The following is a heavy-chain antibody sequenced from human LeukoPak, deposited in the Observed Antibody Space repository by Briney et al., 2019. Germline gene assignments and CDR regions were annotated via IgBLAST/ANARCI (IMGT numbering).Heavy chain of an antibody. D-gene: IGHD2-15*01. CDR1: GFTFNTYG. J-gene: IGHJ6*02. Sequence: GGSLRLSCAASGFTFNTYGMNWVRQAPGKGLEWVAIIWYDGSDKYYAEPVKGRFTISRDNSKNTLYLQVNSLRAEDTAVYYCARVGCTGGSCLAYNYYAMDVWGQGATLTVSS. CDR2: IWYDGSDK. V-gene: IGHV3-33*01. CDR3: ARVGCTGGSCLAYNYYAMDV.